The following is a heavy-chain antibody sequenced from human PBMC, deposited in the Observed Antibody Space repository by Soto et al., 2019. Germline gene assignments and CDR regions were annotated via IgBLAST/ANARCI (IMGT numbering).Heavy chain of an antibody. CDR3: AKDQASGQGSFDS. V-gene: IGHV3-30*18. CDR2: ISYDGSNQ. J-gene: IGHJ4*02. Sequence: GGSLRLSCAASGFTFSGFALHWVRQAPDKGLEWVALISYDGSNQYYADSVKGRFTISRDNSKNTLFLQMNSLRADDTAVYYCAKDQASGQGSFDSWGQGTLVTVSS. CDR1: GFTFSGFA.